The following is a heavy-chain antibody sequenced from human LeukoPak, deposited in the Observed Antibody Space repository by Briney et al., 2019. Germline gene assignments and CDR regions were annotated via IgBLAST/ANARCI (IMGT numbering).Heavy chain of an antibody. J-gene: IGHJ6*02. CDR2: INPSGGST. D-gene: IGHD3-3*01. Sequence: ASVTVSCKASGYTFTSYYMHWVRQAPGQGLEWMGIINPSGGSTSYAQKFQGRVTMTRDTSTSTVYMELSSLRSEDTAVYYCARERVDLWAGMDVWGQGTTVTVSS. CDR1: GYTFTSYY. V-gene: IGHV1-46*01. CDR3: ARERVDLWAGMDV.